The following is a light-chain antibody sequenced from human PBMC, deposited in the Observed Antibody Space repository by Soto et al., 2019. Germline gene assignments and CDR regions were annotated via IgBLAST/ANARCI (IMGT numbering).Light chain of an antibody. Sequence: IQLTQSPSSLSASTGDRVTITCRASQGISSYLAWYQQKPGKAPKLLVYAASTLQNGVPSRFRGSGSGTDLTITISCLKSEDFETDLGQQYYTYPQTFGQGTKVDNK. CDR1: QGISSY. V-gene: IGKV1-8*01. J-gene: IGKJ2*01. CDR3: QQYYTYPQT. CDR2: AAS.